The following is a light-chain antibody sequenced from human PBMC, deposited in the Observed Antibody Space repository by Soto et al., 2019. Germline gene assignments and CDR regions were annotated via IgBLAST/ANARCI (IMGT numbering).Light chain of an antibody. Sequence: EIVLTQSTATLSLSPGERDTPSGRAIQSVSSYLAWYQQKPGQAPRILIYDASNRATGIPARFSGSGSGTDFTLTISSLEPEDFAVYYCQQRSNWPPEITVGPGTRLEIK. CDR1: QSVSSY. CDR3: QQRSNWPPEIT. J-gene: IGKJ5*01. CDR2: DAS. V-gene: IGKV3-11*01.